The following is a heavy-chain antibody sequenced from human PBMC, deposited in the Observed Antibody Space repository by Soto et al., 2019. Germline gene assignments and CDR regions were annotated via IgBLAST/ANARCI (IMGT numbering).Heavy chain of an antibody. CDR3: ARDPGSSSYRSFDF. CDR2: MYYSRST. D-gene: IGHD6-13*01. V-gene: IGHV4-59*02. Sequence: SETLSLTCTVSGGSVSSDYWSWIRQPPGKGLEWIGYMYYSRSTRYNPSLKSRVTISVDTSKNQFSLNLSSVTAADTAVYYCARDPGSSSYRSFDFWGQGTLVTVSS. J-gene: IGHJ4*02. CDR1: GGSVSSDY.